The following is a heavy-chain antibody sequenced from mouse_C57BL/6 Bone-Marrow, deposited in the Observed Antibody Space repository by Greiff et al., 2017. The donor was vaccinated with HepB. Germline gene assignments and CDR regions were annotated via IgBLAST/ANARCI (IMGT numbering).Heavy chain of an antibody. Sequence: QVQLQQPGAELVRPGSSVKLSCKASGYTFTSYWMHWVKRRPIQGLEWIGNIDPSDSETHYNQKFKDKATLTVDKSSSTAYMQLSSLTSEDSAVYYCARKGYGNYWAMDYWGQGTSVTVSS. CDR1: GYTFTSYW. J-gene: IGHJ4*01. CDR2: IDPSDSET. D-gene: IGHD2-10*02. V-gene: IGHV1-52*01. CDR3: ARKGYGNYWAMDY.